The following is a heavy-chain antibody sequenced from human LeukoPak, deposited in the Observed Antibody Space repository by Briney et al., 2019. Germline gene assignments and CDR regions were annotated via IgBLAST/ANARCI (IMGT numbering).Heavy chain of an antibody. J-gene: IGHJ6*02. CDR3: ARDVASYYDILTAIYYYYGMDV. D-gene: IGHD3-9*01. Sequence: GGSLRLSCAASGFTFSSYSMNWVRQAPGKGLEWVSSISSSSSYIYYADSVKGRFTISRDNAKNSLYLQMNSLRAEDTAVYYCARDVASYYDILTAIYYYYGMDVWGQGTTVTVSS. V-gene: IGHV3-21*01. CDR2: ISSSSSYI. CDR1: GFTFSSYS.